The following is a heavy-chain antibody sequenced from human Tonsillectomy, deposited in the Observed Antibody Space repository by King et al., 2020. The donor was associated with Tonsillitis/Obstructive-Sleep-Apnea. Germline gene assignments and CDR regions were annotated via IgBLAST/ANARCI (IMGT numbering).Heavy chain of an antibody. CDR3: ARSVFWSGHYHPFGDY. CDR1: GYSFSSYW. V-gene: IGHV5-51*01. CDR2: VYPGDSDT. Sequence: VQLVESGAEVKKPGESLKISCKGSGYSFSSYWIAWVRQMPGKGLEWMGIVYPGDSDTRYSPSFQGQVTISADKYISSAYLQWSSLKASDTAIYYCARSVFWSGHYHPFGDYWGQGTLVTVSS. D-gene: IGHD3-3*01. J-gene: IGHJ4*02.